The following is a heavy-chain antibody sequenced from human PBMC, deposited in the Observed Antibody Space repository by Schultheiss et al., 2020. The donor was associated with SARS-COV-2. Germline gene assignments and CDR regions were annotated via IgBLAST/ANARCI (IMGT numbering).Heavy chain of an antibody. CDR2: ISGSGGST. Sequence: GGSLRLSCAASGFTFSSYAMSWVRQAPGKGLEWVSAISGSGGSTYYADSVEGRFTISRDNSKNTLYLQMNSLRAEDTAVYYCAKGGGRGVITYYYYYGMDVWGQGTTVTVSS. J-gene: IGHJ6*02. CDR3: AKGGGRGVITYYYYYGMDV. D-gene: IGHD3-10*01. V-gene: IGHV3-23*01. CDR1: GFTFSSYA.